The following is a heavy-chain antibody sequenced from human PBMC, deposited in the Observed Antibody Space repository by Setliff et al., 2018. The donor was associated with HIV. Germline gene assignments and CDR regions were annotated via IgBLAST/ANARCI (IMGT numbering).Heavy chain of an antibody. D-gene: IGHD4-17*01. Sequence: PSETLSLTCIVSGGSISSSSYYWGWIRQPPGKGLEWIGEINHSGSTNYNPSLKSRVTISVDTSKNQFSLKLTSVTASDTAVYYCARAAAGNTGPFDLWGQGSPVTVSS. V-gene: IGHV4-39*01. J-gene: IGHJ4*02. CDR2: INHSGST. CDR3: ARAAAGNTGPFDL. CDR1: GGSISSSSYY.